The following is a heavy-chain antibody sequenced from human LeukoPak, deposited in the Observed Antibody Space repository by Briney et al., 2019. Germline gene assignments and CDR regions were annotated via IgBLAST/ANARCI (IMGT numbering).Heavy chain of an antibody. Sequence: SETLSLTCTVSGGSISSYYWSWIRQPPGKGLEWIGYIYYSGSTNYNPSLKSRVTMSVDTSKNQFSLKLSSVTAADTAVYYCAREGTAVADFVPISWYFDLWGRGTLVTVSS. CDR1: GGSISSYY. CDR3: AREGTAVADFVPISWYFDL. J-gene: IGHJ2*01. V-gene: IGHV4-59*01. D-gene: IGHD6-19*01. CDR2: IYYSGST.